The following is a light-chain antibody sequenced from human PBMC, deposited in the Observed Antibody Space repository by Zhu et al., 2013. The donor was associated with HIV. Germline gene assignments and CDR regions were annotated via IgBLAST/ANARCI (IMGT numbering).Light chain of an antibody. CDR2: AAA. J-gene: IGKJ3*01. V-gene: IGKV1-39*01. Sequence: DIQMTQSPSSLSASVGDSVTITCRASQIISSYLNWYQQNPGKAPKLLIYAAASLQSGVPSRFSGSGSGTEFTLTISSLQPEDFATYYCHHVNDNPAFGPGTKVDVK. CDR1: QIISSY. CDR3: HHVNDNPA.